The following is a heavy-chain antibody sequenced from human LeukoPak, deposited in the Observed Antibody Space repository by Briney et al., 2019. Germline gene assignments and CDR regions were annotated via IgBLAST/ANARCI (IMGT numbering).Heavy chain of an antibody. V-gene: IGHV4-39*01. CDR3: ARHEYSGSYYGLSWFDP. CDR1: GGSISSSGYY. Sequence: SETLSLTCTVSGGSISSSGYYWGWVRQPPGTGREWIASIYYSGSTYYNPSLKSQVTISVDPSKNQLSLKLSSLTAADTAVYYWARHEYSGSYYGLSWFDPWGQGTLVTVSS. J-gene: IGHJ5*02. CDR2: IYYSGST. D-gene: IGHD1-26*01.